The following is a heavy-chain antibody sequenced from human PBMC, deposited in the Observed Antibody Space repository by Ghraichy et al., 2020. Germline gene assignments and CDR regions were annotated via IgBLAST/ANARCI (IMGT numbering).Heavy chain of an antibody. V-gene: IGHV1-18*01. Sequence: ASVKVSCKASGYTFTSYGISWVRQAPGQGLEWMGWISAYNGNTNYAQKLQGRVTMTTDTSTSTAYMELRSLRSDDTAVYYCARDGSKWELLHYFQHWGQGTLVTVSS. D-gene: IGHD1-26*01. J-gene: IGHJ1*01. CDR1: GYTFTSYG. CDR2: ISAYNGNT. CDR3: ARDGSKWELLHYFQH.